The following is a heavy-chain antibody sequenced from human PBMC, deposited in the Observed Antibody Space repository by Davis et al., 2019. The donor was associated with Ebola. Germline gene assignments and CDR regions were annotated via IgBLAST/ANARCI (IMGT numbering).Heavy chain of an antibody. J-gene: IGHJ5*02. D-gene: IGHD3-3*01. CDR3: ARTDYDFWSGYYSGNWFDP. CDR1: GYTFTGYY. Sequence: ASVKVSCKASGYTFTGYYMHWVRQAPGQGLEWMGIINPSGGSTSYAQKFQGRVTMTRDTSTSTVYMELSSLRSEDTAVYYCARTDYDFWSGYYSGNWFDPWGQGTLVTVSS. V-gene: IGHV1-46*01. CDR2: INPSGGST.